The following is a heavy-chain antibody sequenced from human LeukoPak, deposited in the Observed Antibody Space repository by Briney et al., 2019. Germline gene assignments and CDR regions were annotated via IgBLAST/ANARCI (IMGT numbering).Heavy chain of an antibody. D-gene: IGHD6-13*01. CDR3: ATCGEGATSKYFIAAAAYDY. J-gene: IGHJ4*02. V-gene: IGHV3-23*01. CDR2: ISGSGSST. CDR1: GFSVSDYA. Sequence: GGSLRLSCTASGFSVSDYALSWVRQAPGKGLQWVSAISGSGSSTYYADAVKGRFTISRDNSENTMYLQMNSLRAEDTAVYFCATCGEGATSKYFIAAAAYDYWGQGSLVTVSS.